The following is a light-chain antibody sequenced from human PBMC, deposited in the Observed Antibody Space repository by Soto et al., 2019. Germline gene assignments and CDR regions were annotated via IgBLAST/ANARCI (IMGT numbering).Light chain of an antibody. CDR3: QTWGTGIQV. J-gene: IGLJ2*01. CDR1: SGHSRYA. Sequence: QSVLTQSPSASASLGASVKLTCTLSSGHSRYAIAWHQQQPEKGPRYLMKLNNDGSHSKGDGIPDRFSGSSSGAERYLTISSLQSEDEADYYCQTWGTGIQVFGGGTKLTVL. CDR2: LNNDGSH. V-gene: IGLV4-69*01.